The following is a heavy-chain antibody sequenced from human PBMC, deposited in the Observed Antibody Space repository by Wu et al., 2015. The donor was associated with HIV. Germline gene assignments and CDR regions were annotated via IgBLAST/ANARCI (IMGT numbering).Heavy chain of an antibody. CDR2: FIPIFGTT. V-gene: IGHV1-69*13. D-gene: IGHD3-9*01. CDR1: GDSFTSYA. Sequence: QVQLVQSGAEIKKSASSVKVSCKLSGDSFTSYAISWVRQSPSQGLEWMGRFIPIFGTTNYAPRFQDRVSITADASNNTVYMELSSLRSEDTALYYCARGSTGYQVFDIWGQGTKITVSS. J-gene: IGHJ3*02. CDR3: ARGSTGYQVFDI.